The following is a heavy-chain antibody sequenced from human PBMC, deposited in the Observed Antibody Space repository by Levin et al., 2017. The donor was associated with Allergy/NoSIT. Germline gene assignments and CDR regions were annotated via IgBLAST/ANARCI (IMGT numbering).Heavy chain of an antibody. V-gene: IGHV3-30*18. J-gene: IGHJ6*02. CDR2: ISYDGSNK. Sequence: GESLKISCAASGFTFSSYGMHWVRQAPGKGLEWVAVISYDGSNKYYADSVKGRFTISRDNSKNTLYLQMNSLRAEDTAVYYCANGHFHMVRGVLDVWGQGTTVTVSS. CDR3: ANGHFHMVRGVLDV. D-gene: IGHD3-10*01. CDR1: GFTFSSYG.